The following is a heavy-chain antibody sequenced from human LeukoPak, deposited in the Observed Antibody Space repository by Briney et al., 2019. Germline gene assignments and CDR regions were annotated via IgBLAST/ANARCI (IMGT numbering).Heavy chain of an antibody. CDR2: INSDGSST. V-gene: IGHV3-74*01. CDR1: GFTFSSYW. D-gene: IGHD4-17*01. Sequence: QPGGSLRLSCAASGFTFSSYWMHWVRQAPGKGLVWASRINSDGSSTSYADSVKGRFTISRDNAKNTLYLQMNSLRAKGTAVYYCARDYGDYVDMAFDIWGQGTMVTVSS. J-gene: IGHJ3*02. CDR3: ARDYGDYVDMAFDI.